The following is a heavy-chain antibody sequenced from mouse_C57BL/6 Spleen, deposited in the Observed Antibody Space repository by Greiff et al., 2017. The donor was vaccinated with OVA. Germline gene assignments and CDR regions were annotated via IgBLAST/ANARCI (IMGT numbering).Heavy chain of an antibody. J-gene: IGHJ2*01. CDR1: GYTFTSYW. CDR3: ARSPYDYDGTGD. CDR2: IHPNSGST. V-gene: IGHV1-64*01. Sequence: QVQLQQPGAELVKPGASVKLSCKASGYTFTSYWMHWVKQRPGQGLEWIGMIHPNSGSTNYNEKFKSKATLTVDKSSSTAYMQLSSLTSEDSAVYYCARSPYDYDGTGDWGQGTTLTVST. D-gene: IGHD2-4*01.